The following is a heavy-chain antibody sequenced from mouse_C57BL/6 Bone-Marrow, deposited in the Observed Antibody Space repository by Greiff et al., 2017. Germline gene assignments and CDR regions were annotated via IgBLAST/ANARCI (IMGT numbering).Heavy chain of an antibody. CDR3: TDVLYEYWYFDV. J-gene: IGHJ1*03. D-gene: IGHD2-3*01. Sequence: VQLQQSGAELVRPGASVKLSCTASGFNIKDDYMHWVKQRPEQGLEWIGWIDPENGDTEYASKFQGKATITADTSSNTAYLQLSSLTSEDTAVYYCTDVLYEYWYFDVWGTGTTVTVSS. CDR2: IDPENGDT. CDR1: GFNIKDDY. V-gene: IGHV14-4*01.